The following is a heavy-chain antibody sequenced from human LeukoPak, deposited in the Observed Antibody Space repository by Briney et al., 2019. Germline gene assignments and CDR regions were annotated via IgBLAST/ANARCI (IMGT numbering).Heavy chain of an antibody. CDR1: GFTFSSYS. V-gene: IGHV3-21*01. CDR2: ISSSSSYI. Sequence: PGGPLRLSCAASGFTFSSYSMNWVRQAPGKGLEWVSSISSSSSYIYYADSVKGRFTISRDNAKNSLYLQMSSLRAEDTAVYYCARATRSGTSYWGQGTLVTVSS. D-gene: IGHD6-13*01. J-gene: IGHJ4*02. CDR3: ARATRSGTSY.